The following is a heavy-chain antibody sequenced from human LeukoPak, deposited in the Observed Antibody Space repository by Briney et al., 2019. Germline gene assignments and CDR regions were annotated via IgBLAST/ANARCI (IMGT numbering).Heavy chain of an antibody. Sequence: PSETLSLTCAVYGGSFSGYYWSWIRQSPGKGLEWIGEVNHSGNTNYKSSLKSRVNISVDTSKNQFSLKLSSVTAADSAVYYCARTPDRISFQHWGQGTLVTVSS. J-gene: IGHJ1*01. CDR2: VNHSGNT. CDR3: ARTPDRISFQH. V-gene: IGHV4-34*01. D-gene: IGHD1-14*01. CDR1: GGSFSGYY.